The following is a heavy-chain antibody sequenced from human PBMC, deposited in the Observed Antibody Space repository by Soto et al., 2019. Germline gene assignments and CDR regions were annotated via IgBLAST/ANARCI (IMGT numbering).Heavy chain of an antibody. V-gene: IGHV3-21*01. CDR3: AIPPYSSSEPYYFDY. J-gene: IGHJ4*02. CDR2: ISSSSSYI. D-gene: IGHD6-13*01. Sequence: GGSLRLSCAASGFTFSSYSMNWVRQAPGKGLEWVSSISSSSSYIYYADSVKGRFTISRDNAKNSLYLQMNSLRAEDTAVYYCAIPPYSSSEPYYFDYWGQGTLVTVSS. CDR1: GFTFSSYS.